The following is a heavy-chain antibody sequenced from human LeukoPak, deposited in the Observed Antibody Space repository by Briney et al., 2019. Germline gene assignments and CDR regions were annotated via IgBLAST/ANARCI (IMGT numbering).Heavy chain of an antibody. Sequence: ASVKVSCKASGGTFSSYAISWVRQAPGQGLEWMGRIITILGIANYAQKFQGRVTITADKSTSTAYMELSSLRSEDTAVYHCAREPPMVRGVITDRGQGTLVTVSS. CDR2: IITILGIA. V-gene: IGHV1-69*04. CDR1: GGTFSSYA. D-gene: IGHD3-10*01. CDR3: AREPPMVRGVITD. J-gene: IGHJ4*02.